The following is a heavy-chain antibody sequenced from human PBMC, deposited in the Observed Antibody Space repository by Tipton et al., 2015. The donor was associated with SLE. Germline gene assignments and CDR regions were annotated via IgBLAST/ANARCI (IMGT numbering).Heavy chain of an antibody. D-gene: IGHD3-16*01. CDR2: IDPSDSYT. CDR3: ARHHLVYVCVSYSFDP. V-gene: IGHV5-10-1*01. CDR1: EYSFTSYW. Sequence: QLVQSGAEVKKPGESLRISCKGSEYSFTSYWISWVRQMPGKGLEWMGRIDPSDSYTNYSPSFQGHVTISADKAISTAYRQWSSLKASDTAMYYCARHHLVYVCVSYSFDPWGQGTLVTVSS. J-gene: IGHJ5*02.